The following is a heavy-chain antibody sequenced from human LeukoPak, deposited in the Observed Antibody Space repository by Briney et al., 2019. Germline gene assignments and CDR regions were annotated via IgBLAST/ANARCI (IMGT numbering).Heavy chain of an antibody. D-gene: IGHD1-14*01. Sequence: SETLSLTCSVSGDSISSSSSYWGWIRQPPGKGLEWIGEINDSGSTNHNPSLKSRVTISVVTSKNQFSLNLSSVTAADTAVYYCARFSVTPLDAFDIWGQGTMVTVSS. J-gene: IGHJ3*02. CDR2: INDSGST. V-gene: IGHV4-39*07. CDR1: GDSISSSSSY. CDR3: ARFSVTPLDAFDI.